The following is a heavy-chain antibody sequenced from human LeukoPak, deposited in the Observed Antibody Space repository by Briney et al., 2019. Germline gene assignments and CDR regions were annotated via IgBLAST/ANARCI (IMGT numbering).Heavy chain of an antibody. CDR2: IWYDGSNK. CDR1: GFTFSSYG. CDR3: ARDKNYYDSSGAFDI. J-gene: IGHJ3*02. V-gene: IGHV3-33*08. Sequence: GRSLRLSCAASGFTFSSYGMHWVRQAPGKGLEWVAVIWYDGSNKYYADSVKGRFTISRDNSKNTLYLQMNSLRAEDTAVYYCARDKNYYDSSGAFDIWGQGTMVTVSS. D-gene: IGHD3-22*01.